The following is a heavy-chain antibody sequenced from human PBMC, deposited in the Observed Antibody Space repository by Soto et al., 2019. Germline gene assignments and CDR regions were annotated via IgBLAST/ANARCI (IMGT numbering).Heavy chain of an antibody. D-gene: IGHD1-7*01. CDR1: GFTFSTYS. CDR3: ARVKVWNYEYSDY. V-gene: IGHV3-21*01. Sequence: EVQLVESGGGPVKPGGSLTLSCAASGFTFSTYSMNWVRQPPGKGLEWVSSITSGSNYIYYADSVKGRFTISRDNAKNSLYLQMNSLRAEDTAVYYCARVKVWNYEYSDYWGQGTLVTVSS. CDR2: ITSGSNYI. J-gene: IGHJ4*02.